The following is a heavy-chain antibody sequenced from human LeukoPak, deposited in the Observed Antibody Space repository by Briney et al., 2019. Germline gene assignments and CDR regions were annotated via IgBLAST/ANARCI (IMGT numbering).Heavy chain of an antibody. CDR3: ARDGDGDYFDY. V-gene: IGHV4-59*01. CDR1: GGSISSYY. D-gene: IGHD4-17*01. CDR2: IYYSGST. J-gene: IGHJ4*02. Sequence: PSETLSLTCTVSGGSISSYYWSWIRQPPGKGLKWIGYIYYSGSTNYNPSLKSRVTISVDTSKNQFSLKLSSVTAADTAVYYCARDGDGDYFDYWGQGTLVTVSS.